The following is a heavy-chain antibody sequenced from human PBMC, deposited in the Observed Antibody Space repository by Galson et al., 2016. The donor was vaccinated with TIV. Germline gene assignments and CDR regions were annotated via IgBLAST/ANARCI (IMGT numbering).Heavy chain of an antibody. CDR3: ARDQYHDTKGSEDAFDI. D-gene: IGHD3-22*01. CDR2: LHSDGKT. V-gene: IGHV3-66*02. J-gene: IGHJ3*02. Sequence: SLRLSCAASGFSVRSNYLSWIRQAPGQGLEWVSVLHSDGKTYYSDSVKGRFTISRDDSKNTLYLQMNSLRPEEPALYYCARDQYHDTKGSEDAFDIWGQGTMVTVSS. CDR1: GFSVRSNY.